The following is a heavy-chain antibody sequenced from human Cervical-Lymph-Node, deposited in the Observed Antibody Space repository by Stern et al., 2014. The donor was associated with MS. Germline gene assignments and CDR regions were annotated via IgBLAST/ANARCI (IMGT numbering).Heavy chain of an antibody. Sequence: EVQLVESGGGLVKPGRSLRLSCKTSGFTFGDYGVNWFRQAPGKGLEWVGFLRTIEYGGTTKYAASVRGRFTISRDDSRSIAYLQMNSLKTEDTAVYYCTRERYYGAGSYPLDYWGQGTLVTVSS. CDR1: GFTFGDYG. J-gene: IGHJ4*02. CDR2: LRTIEYGGTT. CDR3: TRERYYGAGSYPLDY. V-gene: IGHV3-49*05. D-gene: IGHD3-10*01.